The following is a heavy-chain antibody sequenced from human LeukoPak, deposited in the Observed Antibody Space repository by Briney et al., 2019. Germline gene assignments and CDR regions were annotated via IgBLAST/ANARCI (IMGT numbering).Heavy chain of an antibody. J-gene: IGHJ4*02. D-gene: IGHD6-19*01. Sequence: GGSLRLSCAASGFIFSNAWMSWVRQAPGKGLEWVGRIKSKSDGGTADYAAPVKGRFTISRDNSKNTLYLQMNSLRAEDTAVYYCAKDLEQWRPRGGYFDSWGQGTLVTVSS. CDR2: IKSKSDGGTA. V-gene: IGHV3-15*01. CDR3: AKDLEQWRPRGGYFDS. CDR1: GFIFSNAW.